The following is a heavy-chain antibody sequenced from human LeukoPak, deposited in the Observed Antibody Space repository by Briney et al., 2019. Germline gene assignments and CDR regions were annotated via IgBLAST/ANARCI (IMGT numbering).Heavy chain of an antibody. V-gene: IGHV3-30*18. CDR2: ISYDGSNK. CDR3: AKDLGFLEWLPPPYYYYYMDV. J-gene: IGHJ6*03. D-gene: IGHD3-3*01. Sequence: GGSLRLSCAASGFTFSSYGMHWVRQAPGKGLEWVAVISYDGSNKYYADSVKGRFTISRDNSKNTLYLQMNSLRAEDTAVYYCAKDLGFLEWLPPPYYYYYMDVWGKGTTVTVSS. CDR1: GFTFSSYG.